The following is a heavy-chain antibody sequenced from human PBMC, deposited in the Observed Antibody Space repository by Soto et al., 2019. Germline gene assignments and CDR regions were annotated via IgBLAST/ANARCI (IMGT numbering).Heavy chain of an antibody. D-gene: IGHD1-1*01. CDR1: GFTFSSYD. CDR3: ARATRDDDVFDI. Sequence: EVQLVESGGGLVQPGGSLRLSCAASGFTFSSYDMHWVRQATGKGLEWVSAIGTAGDTYYPGSVKGRFTISRENAKNSLYLQMNSLRAGDTAVYYCARATRDDDVFDIWGQGTMVTVSS. V-gene: IGHV3-13*01. CDR2: IGTAGDT. J-gene: IGHJ3*02.